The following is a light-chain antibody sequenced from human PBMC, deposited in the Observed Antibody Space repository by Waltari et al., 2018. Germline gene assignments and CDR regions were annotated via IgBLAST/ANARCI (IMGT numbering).Light chain of an antibody. Sequence: DIVMTQSPVSLPVTPGEPASISCRSSRSLLHSNGYNYLDWYLQKPGQSPRLLIYLGSTRASVLPDRFSGSGSGTDFTLRISRVEAEDVGVYYCMQASHTPSVAFGGGTKVEIK. CDR3: MQASHTPSVA. J-gene: IGKJ4*01. CDR1: RSLLHSNGYNY. V-gene: IGKV2-28*01. CDR2: LGS.